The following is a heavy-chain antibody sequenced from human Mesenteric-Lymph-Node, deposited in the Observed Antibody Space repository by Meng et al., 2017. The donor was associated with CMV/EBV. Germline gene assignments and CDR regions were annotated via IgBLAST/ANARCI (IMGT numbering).Heavy chain of an antibody. CDR3: AGGIAAAGSRWFDP. CDR2: IIPILGIA. D-gene: IGHD6-13*01. J-gene: IGHJ5*02. V-gene: IGHV1-69*02. CDR1: GGTFSSYT. Sequence: QVQLVQSGAEVKKPGSSVKVSCKASGGTFSSYTMSWVRQSPGQGLEWMGRIIPILGIANYAQKFQGRVTITADKSTSTAYTELSSLTSEDTAVYYCAGGIAAAGSRWFDPWGQGTLVTVSS.